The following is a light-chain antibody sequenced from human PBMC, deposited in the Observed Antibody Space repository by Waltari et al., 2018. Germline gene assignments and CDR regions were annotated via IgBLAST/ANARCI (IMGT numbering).Light chain of an antibody. Sequence: DIVMTQSPDSLAVSLGEGATINSKPSQSFFNTDNKKNYLVWYQQKPGQPPKLLISWASTRESGVPDRFIGSGSGTDFTLTISSLQAEDVAVYYCHQHHTTPWTFGQGTEVEI. V-gene: IGKV4-1*01. CDR2: WAS. CDR3: HQHHTTPWT. CDR1: QSFFNTDNKKNY. J-gene: IGKJ1*01.